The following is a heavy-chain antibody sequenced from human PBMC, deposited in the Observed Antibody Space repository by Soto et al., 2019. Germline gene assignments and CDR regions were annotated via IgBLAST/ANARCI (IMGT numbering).Heavy chain of an antibody. V-gene: IGHV6-1*01. D-gene: IGHD2-2*01. CDR3: ARERRVLSEAFDI. Sequence: SQPLSLTCTISGDSVFSTSAAWNWLRQSRSRGLEWLGRTYYRSKWYNDYVVSVKSRITINPDTSKNKFSLQLNSVTHEKKAVYYCARERRVLSEAFDILGQGTVVTVSS. CDR1: GDSVFSTSAA. CDR2: TYYRSKWYN. J-gene: IGHJ3*02.